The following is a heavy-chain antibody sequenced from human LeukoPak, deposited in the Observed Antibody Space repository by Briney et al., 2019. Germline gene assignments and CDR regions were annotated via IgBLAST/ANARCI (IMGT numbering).Heavy chain of an antibody. Sequence: PGGSLRLSCAASGFTLSSYEMNWVRQAPGKGLQWVSYITSSGANIMYADSVKGRFTISRDNARNSLYLQMNSLRAEDTAVYYCATKVAGTSHFSYWGRGTLVTVSS. CDR3: ATKVAGTSHFSY. D-gene: IGHD6-19*01. V-gene: IGHV3-48*03. CDR2: ITSSGANI. J-gene: IGHJ4*02. CDR1: GFTLSSYE.